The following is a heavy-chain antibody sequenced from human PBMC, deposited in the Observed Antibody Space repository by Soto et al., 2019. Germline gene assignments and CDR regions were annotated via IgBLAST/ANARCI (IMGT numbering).Heavy chain of an antibody. V-gene: IGHV3-30*18. D-gene: IGHD5-12*01. CDR2: ISYDGIDK. J-gene: IGHJ4*02. Sequence: QVQLVESGGGVVQPGTSLRLSCAASGFTFSSFGIHWVRQAPGKGLEWVAVISYDGIDKNYGDSVKGRFTISRDNSKKMVDLQMNSLRIEDTAVYNCAKDLREMATIRPDYWGQGVLGAVSS. CDR1: GFTFSSFG. CDR3: AKDLREMATIRPDY.